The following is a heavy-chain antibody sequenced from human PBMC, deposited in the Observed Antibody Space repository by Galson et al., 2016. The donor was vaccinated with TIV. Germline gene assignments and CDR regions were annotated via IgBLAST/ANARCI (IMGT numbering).Heavy chain of an antibody. D-gene: IGHD5-18*01. CDR3: SKARGYGYGSPRDYYYGMDV. V-gene: IGHV3-9*01. CDR1: GFTFHDYG. Sequence: LRLSCAASGFTFHDYGMHWVRQAPGKGLGWVSGISSNSVSRGYADSVKGRFTVSRDNAKNSLYLQMNSLRGEDTALYYCSKARGYGYGSPRDYYYGMDVWGQGTTVIVSS. CDR2: ISSNSVSR. J-gene: IGHJ6*02.